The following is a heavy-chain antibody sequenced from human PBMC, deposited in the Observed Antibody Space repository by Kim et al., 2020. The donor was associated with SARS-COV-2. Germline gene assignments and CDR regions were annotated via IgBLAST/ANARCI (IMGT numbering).Heavy chain of an antibody. V-gene: IGHV3-11*01. D-gene: IGHD2-2*01. CDR3: ALGLLWMGAFDI. Sequence: YYADSVKGRFTISRDNAKNSLYLQMNSLRAEDTAVYYCALGLLWMGAFDIWGQGTMVTVSS. J-gene: IGHJ3*02.